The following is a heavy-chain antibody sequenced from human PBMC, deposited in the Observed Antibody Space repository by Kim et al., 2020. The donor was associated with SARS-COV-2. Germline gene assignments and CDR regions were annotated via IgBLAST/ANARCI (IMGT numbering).Heavy chain of an antibody. CDR2: INHSGST. Sequence: SETLSLTCAVYGGSFSGYYWSWIRQPPGKGLEWIGEINHSGSTNYNPSLKSRVTISVDTSKNQFSLKLSSVTAADTAVYYCARGEWVCSGASCYGSWFDPWGQGTLVTVSS. V-gene: IGHV4-34*01. J-gene: IGHJ5*02. D-gene: IGHD2-15*01. CDR3: ARGEWVCSGASCYGSWFDP. CDR1: GGSFSGYY.